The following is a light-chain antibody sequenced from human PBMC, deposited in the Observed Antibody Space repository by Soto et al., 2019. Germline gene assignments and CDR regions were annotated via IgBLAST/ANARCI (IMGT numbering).Light chain of an antibody. Sequence: DIQMTQSPSSLSASVGDRVTITCRASQSINSYLNWYQQKPGKAPNLLIYAASGLQTGVPSRFSGSGSGTDFTLTISNLQPEDFATHYCQQSYSTSITFGQGTRLDIK. CDR1: QSINSY. CDR2: AAS. J-gene: IGKJ5*01. CDR3: QQSYSTSIT. V-gene: IGKV1-39*01.